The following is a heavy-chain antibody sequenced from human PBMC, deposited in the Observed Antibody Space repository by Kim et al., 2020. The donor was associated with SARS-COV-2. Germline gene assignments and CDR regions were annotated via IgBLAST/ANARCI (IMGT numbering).Heavy chain of an antibody. CDR3: ARSTYYDILTGSFDY. J-gene: IGHJ4*02. D-gene: IGHD3-9*01. Sequence: DSVKGRFTISRDNAKNSLYLQMSSLRDEDTAVYYCARSTYYDILTGSFDYWGQGTLVTVSS. V-gene: IGHV3-48*02.